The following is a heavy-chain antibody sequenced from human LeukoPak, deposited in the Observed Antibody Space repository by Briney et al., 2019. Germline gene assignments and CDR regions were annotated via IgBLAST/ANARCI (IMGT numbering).Heavy chain of an antibody. J-gene: IGHJ4*02. CDR2: ISDSGGRT. CDR1: GITLSNYG. D-gene: IGHD3-22*01. CDR3: AKRGVVIRVILVGFHKEAYYFDS. Sequence: PGGSLRLSCAVSGITLSNYGMSWVRQAPGKGLEWAAGISDSGGRTNYADSVKGRFTISRDNPKNTIYLQMNSLRAEDTAVYFCAKRGVVIRVILVGFHKEAYYFDSWGQGALVTVSS. V-gene: IGHV3-23*01.